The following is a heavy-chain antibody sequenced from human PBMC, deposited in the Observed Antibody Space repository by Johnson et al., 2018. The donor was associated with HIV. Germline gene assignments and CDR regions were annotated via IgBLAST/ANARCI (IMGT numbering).Heavy chain of an antibody. CDR3: AREMPEDTAMDRDDAFDI. Sequence: VQLVESGGGLIQPGGSLRLSCAASGFTVSRNYMSWARQAPGKGLEWVSVIYSGGSTKYADSVKGRFTISRDNSKNTLNLQMNSLRAEDTAVYYCAREMPEDTAMDRDDAFDIWGQGTIVTVSS. CDR2: IYSGGST. D-gene: IGHD5-18*01. J-gene: IGHJ3*02. CDR1: GFTVSRNY. V-gene: IGHV3-53*01.